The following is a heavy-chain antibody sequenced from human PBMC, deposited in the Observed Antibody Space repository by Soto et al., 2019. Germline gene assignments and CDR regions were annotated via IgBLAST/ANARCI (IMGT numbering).Heavy chain of an antibody. CDR1: GFSFSSRW. Sequence: EVQVVESGGGLVQPGGSLRLSCAASGFSFSSRWLNWVRQAPGKGLEWVANIKQDGSEKYYVDSVKGRFTISRDNAKNSLYLQMNSLRVEDTAVYYCTSTASAAFDIWGQGTMVTVSS. D-gene: IGHD2-21*02. J-gene: IGHJ3*02. CDR2: IKQDGSEK. CDR3: TSTASAAFDI. V-gene: IGHV3-7*01.